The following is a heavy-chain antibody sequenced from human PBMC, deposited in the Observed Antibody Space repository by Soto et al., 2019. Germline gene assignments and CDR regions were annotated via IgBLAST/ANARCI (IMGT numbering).Heavy chain of an antibody. CDR3: ARGGYSSSWYLHYGMDV. Sequence: VKVSCKASGGTFSSYAISWVRQAPGQGLEWMWGIIPIFGTANYAQKFQGRVTITADESASTAYMELSSLRSEDTAVYYCARGGYSSSWYLHYGMDVWSQGXTVTV. D-gene: IGHD6-13*01. V-gene: IGHV1-69*01. CDR1: GGTFSSYA. J-gene: IGHJ6*02. CDR2: IIPIFGTA.